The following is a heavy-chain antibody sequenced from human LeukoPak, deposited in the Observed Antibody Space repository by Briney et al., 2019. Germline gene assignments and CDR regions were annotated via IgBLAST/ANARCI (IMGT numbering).Heavy chain of an antibody. D-gene: IGHD5-18*01. CDR1: GGTFSSYA. CDR2: NIPIFGTA. CDR3: ARFPQYSYGTYNWFDP. Sequence: GSSVKVSCKASGGTFSSYAISWVGPAPGQGLEWMGGNIPIFGTANYAQKFQGRVTITADESTSTAYMELSSLRSEDTAVYYCARFPQYSYGTYNWFDPWGQGTLVTVSS. V-gene: IGHV1-69*01. J-gene: IGHJ5*02.